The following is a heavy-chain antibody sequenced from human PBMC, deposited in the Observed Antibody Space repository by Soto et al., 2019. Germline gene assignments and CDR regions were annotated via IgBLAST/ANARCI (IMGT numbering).Heavy chain of an antibody. D-gene: IGHD1-26*01. CDR1: GFTFSSYG. CDR3: ARGIVGWYPLEY. Sequence: PGGSLRLSCAGSGFTFSSYGMHWVRQAPGKGLEWVAIIWYDGSKKYYADSVRGRFTISRDNSKNTLYLQMNSLSGEDTAIYYCARGIVGWYPLEYWGRGTQVTVYS. V-gene: IGHV3-33*01. CDR2: IWYDGSKK. J-gene: IGHJ4*02.